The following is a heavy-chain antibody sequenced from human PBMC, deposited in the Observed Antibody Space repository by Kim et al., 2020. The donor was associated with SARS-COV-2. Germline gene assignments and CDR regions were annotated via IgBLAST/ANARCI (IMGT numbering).Heavy chain of an antibody. D-gene: IGHD2-21*01. CDR3: ARTLTMSIPLYSFDP. CDR2: IYPGDSYT. CDR1: GYSFTSYW. Sequence: GESLKISCKGSGYSFTSYWIGWVRQMPGKGLEWMGIIYPGDSYTRYSPSFQGQVTISADKSISTAYLQWSSLKASDTAMYYCARTLTMSIPLYSFDPWGEGTLVTVSS. V-gene: IGHV5-51*01. J-gene: IGHJ5*02.